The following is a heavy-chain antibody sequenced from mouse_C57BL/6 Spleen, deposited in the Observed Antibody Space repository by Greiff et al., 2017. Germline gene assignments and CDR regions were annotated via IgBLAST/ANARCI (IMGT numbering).Heavy chain of an antibody. CDR2: IYPGSGST. CDR1: GYTFTSYW. Sequence: VQLQQPGAELVKPGASVKMSCKASGYTFTSYWITWVKQRPGQGLEWIGDIYPGSGSTNYNEKFKSKATLTVDTSSSTAYMQLSSLTSEDSAVYYCARYYGSRGYYAMGYWGQGTSVTVAS. D-gene: IGHD1-1*01. CDR3: ARYYGSRGYYAMGY. V-gene: IGHV1-55*01. J-gene: IGHJ4*01.